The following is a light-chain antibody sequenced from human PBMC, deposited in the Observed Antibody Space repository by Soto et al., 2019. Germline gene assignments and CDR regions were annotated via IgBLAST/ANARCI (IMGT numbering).Light chain of an antibody. Sequence: DLQLTQSPSFLSASVGDRVTITCRASQGISSYLAWYQQKPGKAPKLLIYAASTLQSGVPSRFSGSGSGTEFTLTISSLQPDDFATYYCQQLNSYLSFTFGPGTKVDIK. V-gene: IGKV1-9*01. CDR1: QGISSY. CDR2: AAS. CDR3: QQLNSYLSFT. J-gene: IGKJ3*01.